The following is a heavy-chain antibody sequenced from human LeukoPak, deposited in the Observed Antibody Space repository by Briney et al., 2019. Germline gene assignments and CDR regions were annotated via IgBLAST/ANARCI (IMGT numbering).Heavy chain of an antibody. CDR3: AKDWSAINYYGSGSPPDY. V-gene: IGHV3-48*03. J-gene: IGHJ4*02. CDR2: ISSSGSTI. D-gene: IGHD3-10*01. CDR1: GFTFSSYE. Sequence: GGSLRLSCAASGFTFSSYEMNWVRQAPGKGLEWVSYISSSGSTIYHADSVKGRFTISRDNAKNSLYLQMNSLRAEDTAVYYCAKDWSAINYYGSGSPPDYWGQGTLVTVSS.